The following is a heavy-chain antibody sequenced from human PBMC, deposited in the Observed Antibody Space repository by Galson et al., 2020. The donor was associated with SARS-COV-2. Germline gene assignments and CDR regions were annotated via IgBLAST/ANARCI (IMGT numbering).Heavy chain of an antibody. D-gene: IGHD2-21*02. CDR2: IFYSRNS. J-gene: IGHJ5*02. CDR3: ARDYGVTRTDAWWFEP. CDR1: GNSISRSYYY. V-gene: IGHV4-31*03. Sequence: ASETLSLTCTVSGNSISRSYYYWTWVRQRPGKGLEWIGDIFYSRNSYYNPSLKSRVMMSVQTSQNQFSLRLNSVTAEDTAVYYCARDYGVTRTDAWWFEPWGQGTLVTVSS.